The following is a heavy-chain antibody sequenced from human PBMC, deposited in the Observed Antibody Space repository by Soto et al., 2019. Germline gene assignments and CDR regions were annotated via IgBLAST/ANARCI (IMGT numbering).Heavy chain of an antibody. CDR2: VYYSGST. CDR3: ASSLGDWSSGNYYHYMDV. Sequence: PSETLSLTCTVSGGSISSYYWSWIRQPPGKGLEWIGYVYYSGSTNYNPSLKSRVTISVDTSKNQFSLKLSSVTAADTAVYYCASSLGDWSSGNYYHYMDVWGKGTTVTVSS. J-gene: IGHJ6*03. CDR1: GGSISSYY. D-gene: IGHD2-21*01. V-gene: IGHV4-59*01.